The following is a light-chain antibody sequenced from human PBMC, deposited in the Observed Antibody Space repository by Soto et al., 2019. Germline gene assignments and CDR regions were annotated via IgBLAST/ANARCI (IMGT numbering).Light chain of an antibody. Sequence: EIVMTQSPATLSVSPGERATLSCRASQRVSSNLAWYQQKPGQAPRLLIYGASTRATGIPARFSGSGSGTEFTLTISTLQSEDFAIYYCHQYNNWPLTFGPGTKVDIK. V-gene: IGKV3-15*01. J-gene: IGKJ3*01. CDR1: QRVSSN. CDR3: HQYNNWPLT. CDR2: GAS.